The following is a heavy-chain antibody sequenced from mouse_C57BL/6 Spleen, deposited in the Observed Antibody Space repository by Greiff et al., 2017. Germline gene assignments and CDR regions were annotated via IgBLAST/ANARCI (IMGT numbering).Heavy chain of an antibody. J-gene: IGHJ2*01. D-gene: IGHD2-4*01. CDR2: INPNNGGT. V-gene: IGHV1-26*01. Sequence: EVQLQQSGPELVKPGASVKISCKASGYTFTDYYMNWVKQSPGKSLEWIGDINPNNGGTSYNEKFKGKATLTVDKSSSTAYMELRSLTSEDSSVYYGARESKYDYGRGFDYWGQGTTLTVAS. CDR1: GYTFTDYY. CDR3: ARESKYDYGRGFDY.